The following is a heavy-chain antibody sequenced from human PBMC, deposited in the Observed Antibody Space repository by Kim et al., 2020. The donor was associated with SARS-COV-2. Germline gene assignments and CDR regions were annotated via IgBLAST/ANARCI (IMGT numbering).Heavy chain of an antibody. CDR3: ARVVLPGYREDY. J-gene: IGHJ4*02. CDR1: GGSISSYY. Sequence: SETLSLTCTVSGGSISSYYWSWIRQPPGKGLEWIGYIYYSGSSNYNPSLKSRVTISVDTSKNQFSLKLSSVTAADTAVYYCARVVLPGYREDYWGQGTLVTVSS. V-gene: IGHV4-59*01. D-gene: IGHD5-18*01. CDR2: IYYSGSS.